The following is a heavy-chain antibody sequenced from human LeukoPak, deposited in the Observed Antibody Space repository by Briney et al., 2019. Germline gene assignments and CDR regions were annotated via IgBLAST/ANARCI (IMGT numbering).Heavy chain of an antibody. J-gene: IGHJ6*03. CDR1: GFMFSDYG. CDR2: IWYDGSNI. V-gene: IGHV3-33*06. D-gene: IGHD3-10*01. CDR3: AKEGDRGEALYYYMDV. Sequence: PGRSLRLSCAASGFMFSDYGMHWVRQAPCKGLEWVAAIWYDGSNIFYADSVKGRFTISRDNSKNALYLQMNSLRAEDTADYYCAKEGDRGEALYYYMDVWGNGTTVTVSS.